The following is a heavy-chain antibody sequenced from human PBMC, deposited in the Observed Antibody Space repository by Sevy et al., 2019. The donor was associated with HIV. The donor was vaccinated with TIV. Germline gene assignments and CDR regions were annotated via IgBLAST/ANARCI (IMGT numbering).Heavy chain of an antibody. CDR2: INQDGSEE. V-gene: IGHV3-7*01. CDR3: ARTGSYADTYFYYYAMDV. J-gene: IGHJ6*02. Sequence: GGSLRLSCAASEFTFSSYWMTWVRQAPGKGLEWVANINQDGSEENYADSVKGRFTIFSDNAKKSLFLQMNSLRAEDTAVYHCARTGSYADTYFYYYAMDVWGQGTTVTVSS. CDR1: EFTFSSYW. D-gene: IGHD3-16*01.